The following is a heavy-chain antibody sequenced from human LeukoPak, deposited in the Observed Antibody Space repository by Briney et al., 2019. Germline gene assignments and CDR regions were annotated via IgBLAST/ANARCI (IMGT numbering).Heavy chain of an antibody. CDR3: ARDASYCSGGSCRPYYYYGMDV. J-gene: IGHJ6*02. Sequence: QTGGSLRLSCAASGFTVSSNYMSWVRQAPGKGLEWVSVIYSGGSTYYADSGKGRFTISRDNSKNTLYLQMNSLRAEDTAVYYCARDASYCSGGSCRPYYYYGMDVWGQGTTVTVSS. CDR1: GFTVSSNY. V-gene: IGHV3-66*01. D-gene: IGHD2-15*01. CDR2: IYSGGST.